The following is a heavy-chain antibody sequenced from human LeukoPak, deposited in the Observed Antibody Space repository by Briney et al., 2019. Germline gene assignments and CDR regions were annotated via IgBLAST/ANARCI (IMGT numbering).Heavy chain of an antibody. Sequence: PSETLSLTCIVSGGSISGHYWSWIRRPPGRGLEWIGYIYSLGSTNYNPSLESRVTISVDTSNNQFSLTLSSVTAADTAVYYCARNCPYGGFDYWGQGILVNVSS. V-gene: IGHV4-59*11. CDR3: ARNCPYGGFDY. CDR1: GGSISGHY. J-gene: IGHJ4*02. D-gene: IGHD4-23*01. CDR2: IYSLGST.